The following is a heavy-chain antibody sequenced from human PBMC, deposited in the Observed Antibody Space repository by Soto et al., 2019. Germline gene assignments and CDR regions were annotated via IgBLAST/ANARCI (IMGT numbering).Heavy chain of an antibody. D-gene: IGHD3-3*01. CDR2: ISGSGGST. Sequence: GGSLRLSCAASGFTFSSYAMSWVRQAPGKGLEWVSAISGSGGSTYYADSVKGRFTISRDNSKNTLYLQMNSLRAEDTAVYYCAKDIGPEPPHYDFWSGYYRNWFDPWGQGTLVTVSS. V-gene: IGHV3-23*01. J-gene: IGHJ5*02. CDR3: AKDIGPEPPHYDFWSGYYRNWFDP. CDR1: GFTFSSYA.